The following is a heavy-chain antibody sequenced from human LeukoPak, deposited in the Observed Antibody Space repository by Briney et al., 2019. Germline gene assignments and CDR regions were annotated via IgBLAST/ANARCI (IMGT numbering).Heavy chain of an antibody. V-gene: IGHV4-34*01. J-gene: IGHJ6*03. CDR1: GGSFSGYY. CDR2: INHSGST. CDR3: AISSGYDPFYYYYMDV. D-gene: IGHD5-12*01. Sequence: PSETLSLTCAVYGGSFSGYYWSWIRQPPGKGLEWIGEINHSGSTNYNPSLKSRVTISVDTSKNQFSLKLSSVTAADTAVYYCAISSGYDPFYYYYMDVWGKGTTVTVSS.